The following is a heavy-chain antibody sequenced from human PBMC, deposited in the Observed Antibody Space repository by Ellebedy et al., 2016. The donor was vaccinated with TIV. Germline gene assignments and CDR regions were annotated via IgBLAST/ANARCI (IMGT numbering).Heavy chain of an antibody. CDR3: ARGTLGDYYDSSGYYHLNWFDP. Sequence: SVKVSCXASGGTFSSYAISWVRQAPGQGLEWMGGIIPIFGTANYAQKFQGRVTITADESTITAYMELSSLRSEDTAVYYCARGTLGDYYDSSGYYHLNWFDPWGQGTLVTVSS. J-gene: IGHJ5*02. CDR2: IIPIFGTA. D-gene: IGHD3-22*01. V-gene: IGHV1-69*13. CDR1: GGTFSSYA.